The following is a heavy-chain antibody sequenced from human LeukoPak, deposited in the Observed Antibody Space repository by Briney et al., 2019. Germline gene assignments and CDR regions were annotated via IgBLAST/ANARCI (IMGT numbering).Heavy chain of an antibody. CDR2: INHSGST. J-gene: IGHJ4*02. CDR3: ARGSMTTVH. Sequence: SETLSLTCAVYGGSFSGYYWSWIRQPPGKGLEWIGEINHSGSTNYNPSLKSRVTISVDTSKNQFSLKLSSVTAADTAVYYCARGSMTTVHWGQGTLVNVSS. CDR1: GGSFSGYY. V-gene: IGHV4-34*01. D-gene: IGHD4-17*01.